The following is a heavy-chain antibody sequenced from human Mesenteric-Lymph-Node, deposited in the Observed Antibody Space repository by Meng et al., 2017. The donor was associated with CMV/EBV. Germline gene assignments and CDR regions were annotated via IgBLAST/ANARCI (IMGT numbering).Heavy chain of an antibody. V-gene: IGHV4-34*01. CDR3: ARAPRGSSWDNYFDY. Sequence: VYGGSCSGYYWSWIRQPPGKGLEWIGEINHSGSTNYNPSLKSRVTISVDTSKNQFSLKLSSVTAADTAVYYCARAPRGSSWDNYFDYWGQGTLVTVSS. CDR1: GGSCSGYY. CDR2: INHSGST. J-gene: IGHJ4*02. D-gene: IGHD6-13*01.